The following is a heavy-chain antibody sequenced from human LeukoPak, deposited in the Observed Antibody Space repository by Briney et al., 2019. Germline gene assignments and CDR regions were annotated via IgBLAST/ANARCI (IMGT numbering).Heavy chain of an antibody. CDR3: AKGGYSYGHRYYFDY. Sequence: PGGSLRLSCAASGFTFSSYAMSWVHQAPGKGLEWVSAISGSGGSTYYADSVKGRFTISRDNSKNTLYLQMNSLRAEDTAVYYCAKGGYSYGHRYYFDYWGQGTLVTVSS. D-gene: IGHD5-18*01. V-gene: IGHV3-23*01. CDR2: ISGSGGST. CDR1: GFTFSSYA. J-gene: IGHJ4*02.